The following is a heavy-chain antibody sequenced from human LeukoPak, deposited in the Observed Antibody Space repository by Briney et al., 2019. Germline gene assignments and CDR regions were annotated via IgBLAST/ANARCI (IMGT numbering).Heavy chain of an antibody. CDR2: ISWYSGSI. V-gene: IGHV3-9*01. D-gene: IGHD4-23*01. J-gene: IGHJ6*02. Sequence: SLRLSCAASGFTFDDYAMHWVRQAPGKGLEWVSGISWYSGSIGYADSVKGRFTISRDNAKNSLYLQMNSLRAEDTALYYCATWPVVTGVMNYGMDVWGQGTTVTVSS. CDR1: GFTFDDYA. CDR3: ATWPVVTGVMNYGMDV.